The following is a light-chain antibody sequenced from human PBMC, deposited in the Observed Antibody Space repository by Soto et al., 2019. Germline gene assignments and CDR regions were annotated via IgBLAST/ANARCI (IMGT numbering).Light chain of an antibody. CDR3: CSYAGSYTWV. CDR1: SSDVGDYNY. Sequence: QSVPTQPRSVSGSPGQSVTISCTGTSSDVGDYNYVSWYQQHPGKAPKLLIYAVNMRPSGVPDRFSGSKSGNTASLTISGLQAEDEADYSCCSYAGSYTWVFGGGTKLTVL. CDR2: AVN. V-gene: IGLV2-11*01. J-gene: IGLJ3*02.